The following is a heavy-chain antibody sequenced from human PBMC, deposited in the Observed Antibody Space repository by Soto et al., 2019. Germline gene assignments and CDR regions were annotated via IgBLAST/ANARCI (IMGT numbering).Heavy chain of an antibody. CDR1: GGSITRNNHY. CDR2: ILYSGST. Sequence: QLQLQESGPGLVKPSETLSLTCIVSGGSITRNNHYWGWIRQSPGKGLEWIGSILYSGSTNYNPSLKSRVPLSVETPKNQFSLKMSSVSAADTAVYYCARLGSSGWYQGSYFDYWGQGTLVTVSA. J-gene: IGHJ4*02. V-gene: IGHV4-39*01. CDR3: ARLGSSGWYQGSYFDY. D-gene: IGHD6-19*01.